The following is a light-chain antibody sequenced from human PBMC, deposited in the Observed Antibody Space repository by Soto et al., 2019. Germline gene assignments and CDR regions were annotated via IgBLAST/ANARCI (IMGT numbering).Light chain of an antibody. J-gene: IGKJ4*01. Sequence: EIVLTQSPGTLSLSPGERATLFCRASQSLSSNYLAWYQQKPGQAPRLLIYDTSSRATGIPDRFSGSGSGADFTLTISRLEPEDFEVYYCQQYGSSSLTFGGGTKVEIK. V-gene: IGKV3-20*01. CDR1: QSLSSNY. CDR2: DTS. CDR3: QQYGSSSLT.